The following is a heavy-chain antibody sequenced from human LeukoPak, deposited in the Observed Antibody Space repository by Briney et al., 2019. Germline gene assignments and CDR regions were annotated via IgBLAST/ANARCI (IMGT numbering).Heavy chain of an antibody. CDR1: GFTFSSYA. D-gene: IGHD2-21*02. CDR2: IRGSGGST. CDR3: AKAVGGDSSYGAFDI. V-gene: IGHV3-23*01. J-gene: IGHJ3*02. Sequence: GGSLRLSCAASGFTFSSYAMTWVRQAPGKGLEWVSAIRGSGGSTYYADSVKSRFTISRDNSKNTLYLQMNSLRAEDTALYYCAKAVGGDSSYGAFDIWGQGTMVTVSS.